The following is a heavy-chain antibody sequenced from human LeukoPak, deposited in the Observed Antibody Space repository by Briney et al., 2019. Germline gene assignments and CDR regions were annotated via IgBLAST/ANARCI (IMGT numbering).Heavy chain of an antibody. J-gene: IGHJ5*02. CDR2: IYYSGST. D-gene: IGHD3-10*01. CDR3: ARAVGSGSYYNPLKWFDP. Sequence: SETLSLTCTVSDGSISSGDYYWSWIRQPPGKGLEWIGYIYYSGSTYYNPSLKSRVTISVDTSKNQFSLKLSSVTAADTAVYYCARAVGSGSYYNPLKWFDPWGQGTLVTVSS. V-gene: IGHV4-30-4*01. CDR1: DGSISSGDYY.